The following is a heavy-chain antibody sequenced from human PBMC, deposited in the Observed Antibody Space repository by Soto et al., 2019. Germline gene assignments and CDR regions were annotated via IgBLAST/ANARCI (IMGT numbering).Heavy chain of an antibody. D-gene: IGHD2-15*01. J-gene: IGHJ6*02. V-gene: IGHV4-39*01. Sequence: SETLSLTFTVSGGSISSSSYYWGWIRQPPGKGLGWIGSIYYSGSTYYNPSLTSRVTISVDPSKNQISLKLGSVTAADTAVYYCARYVVADYYYGMDVWGQGTTVTVSS. CDR1: GGSISSSSYY. CDR2: IYYSGST. CDR3: ARYVVADYYYGMDV.